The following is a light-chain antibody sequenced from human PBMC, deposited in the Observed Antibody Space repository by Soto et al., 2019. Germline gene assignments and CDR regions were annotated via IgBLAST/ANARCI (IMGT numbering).Light chain of an antibody. CDR3: QQYNDWPRT. CDR2: GSS. J-gene: IGKJ5*01. V-gene: IGKV3-15*01. Sequence: EIVMTQSPATLSVSPGESVTLSCRASQLFSSNLAWYQRRPGQAPRLLIYGSSTRATGGPARFSGSASGTEFTLTISSLQSEDFEVYDCQQYNDWPRTFGQGPRLEIK. CDR1: QLFSSN.